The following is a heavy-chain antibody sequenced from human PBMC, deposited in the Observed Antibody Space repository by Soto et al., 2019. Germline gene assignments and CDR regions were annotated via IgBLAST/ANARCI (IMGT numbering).Heavy chain of an antibody. CDR2: INPSGGGT. Sequence: EASVKVSCKASVYSFTSHYMHWVRQAPGQGLEWMGLINPSGGGTSYAQKFQGRVTMTRDTSTSTVYMELSSLRSEDTAVFYCTKGGISGSYYTSGSDAFDIWGQGTMVTVSS. D-gene: IGHD3-10*01. CDR1: VYSFTSHY. J-gene: IGHJ3*02. V-gene: IGHV1-46*03. CDR3: TKGGISGSYYTSGSDAFDI.